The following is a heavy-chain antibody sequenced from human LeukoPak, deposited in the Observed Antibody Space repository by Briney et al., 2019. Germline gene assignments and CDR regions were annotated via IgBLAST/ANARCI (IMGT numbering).Heavy chain of an antibody. CDR2: IYYSGST. J-gene: IGHJ6*03. V-gene: IGHV4-39*01. Sequence: SETLFLTCTVSGGSISSSNYYWGWIRQPPGKGLEWIGIIYYSGSTYYNPSLESRVTISVDTSKNQCSLKLNSVTAADTAVYYCARHRDYYYYNMDVWGKGTTVTVSS. CDR1: GGSISSSNYY. CDR3: ARHRDYYYYNMDV.